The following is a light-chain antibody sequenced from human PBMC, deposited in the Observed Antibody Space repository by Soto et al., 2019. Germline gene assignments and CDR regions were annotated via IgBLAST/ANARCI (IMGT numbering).Light chain of an antibody. CDR2: GTS. CDR3: QLYGTSPPDT. CDR1: QSVGSGY. V-gene: IGKV3-20*01. Sequence: EVVLTQSPGTLSLSPGERATLYCRASQSVGSGYLAWFQQKAGQTPRLLIFGTSHRPTYIPDRFSASGSGTDFTLPISRVEPEDFAVYYCQLYGTSPPDTFGQGTRLEIK. J-gene: IGKJ2*01.